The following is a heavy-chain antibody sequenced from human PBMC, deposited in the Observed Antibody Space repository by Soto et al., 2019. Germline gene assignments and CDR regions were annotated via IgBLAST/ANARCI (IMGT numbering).Heavy chain of an antibody. Sequence: EVQLVESEGGLVKPGGSLRLSCAASGFTFSLYSMIWVRQAPGKGLEWVSSISSSSTYIYYADSLKGRFTISRDNAKNSLYLQMNSLRAEDTAVYYCVRARATDSRPDYWGQGTLVTVSS. J-gene: IGHJ4*02. CDR3: VRARATDSRPDY. CDR1: GFTFSLYS. V-gene: IGHV3-21*01. D-gene: IGHD3-22*01. CDR2: ISSSSTYI.